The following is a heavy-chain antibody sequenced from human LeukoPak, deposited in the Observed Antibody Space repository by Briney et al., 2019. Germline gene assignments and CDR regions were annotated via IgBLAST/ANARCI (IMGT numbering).Heavy chain of an antibody. V-gene: IGHV4-59*08. J-gene: IGHJ3*02. Sequence: SETLSLTCTVSGGSISDSYWGWIRHPPGKGLEWIGYICYSGSTKYNPSLMSRVTISVDTSKNQFSLKLSSVTAADTAVYYCARHHSGLFALEIWGQGTMVTVSS. CDR2: ICYSGST. CDR3: ARHHSGLFALEI. D-gene: IGHD5-12*01. CDR1: GGSISDSY.